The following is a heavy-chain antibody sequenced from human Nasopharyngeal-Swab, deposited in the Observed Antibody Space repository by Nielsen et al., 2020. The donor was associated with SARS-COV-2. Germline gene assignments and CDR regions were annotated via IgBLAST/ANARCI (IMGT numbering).Heavy chain of an antibody. Sequence: ASVKVSCKASGYTFTSYYMHWVRQAPGQGLEWMGIINPSGGSTSYAQKFQGGVTMTRDTSTSTVYMELSSLRSEDTAVYYCARAEMRTTVTTYWNYWGQGTLVTVSS. CDR1: GYTFTSYY. CDR3: ARAEMRTTVTTYWNY. CDR2: INPSGGST. J-gene: IGHJ4*02. V-gene: IGHV1-46*01. D-gene: IGHD4-17*01.